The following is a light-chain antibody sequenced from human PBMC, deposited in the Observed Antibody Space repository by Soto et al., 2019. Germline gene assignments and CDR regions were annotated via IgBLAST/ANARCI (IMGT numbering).Light chain of an antibody. CDR1: QSVSSN. Sequence: EIVLTQSPGTLSLSPGERATLSCRASQSVSSNLARYQQKPGQAPRLLIYGASTRATGIPARFSGSGSGTEFTLTISSLQSEDFAVYYCQQYNNWPWTFGQGSKVDVK. J-gene: IGKJ1*01. CDR2: GAS. V-gene: IGKV3-15*01. CDR3: QQYNNWPWT.